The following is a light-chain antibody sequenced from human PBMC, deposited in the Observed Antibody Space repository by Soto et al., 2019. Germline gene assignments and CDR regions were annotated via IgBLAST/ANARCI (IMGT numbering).Light chain of an antibody. V-gene: IGLV2-23*01. CDR3: AAWDDSLNGRRV. CDR1: SSDVGSYNL. Sequence: QSALTQPASVSGSPGQSITISCTGTSSDVGSYNLVSWYQQHPGKAPKLMIYEGSKRPSGVSNRFSGSKSGNTASLTISGLQAEDEADYYCAAWDDSLNGRRVFGGGTKVTVL. CDR2: EGS. J-gene: IGLJ2*01.